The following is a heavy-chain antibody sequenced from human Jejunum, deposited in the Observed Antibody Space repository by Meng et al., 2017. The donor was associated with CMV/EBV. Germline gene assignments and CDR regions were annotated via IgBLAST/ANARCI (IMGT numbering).Heavy chain of an antibody. CDR1: GFTFSDHY. D-gene: IGHD1-14*01. CDR2: SRNKANSYTT. CDR3: ARSPTGFPPFDY. Sequence: VQVVEAGGGLFQHGGSLRLSFAVSGFTFSDHYMDWVRQAPGKGLEWVGRSRNKANSYTTEYAASVKGRFTISRDDSKNSLYLQMISLKIEDTAVYFCARSPTGFPPFDYWGQGTLVTVSS. V-gene: IGHV3-72*01. J-gene: IGHJ4*02.